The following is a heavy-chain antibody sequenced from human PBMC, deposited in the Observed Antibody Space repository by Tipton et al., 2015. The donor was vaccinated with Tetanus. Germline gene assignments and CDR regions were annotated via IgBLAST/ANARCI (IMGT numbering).Heavy chain of an antibody. D-gene: IGHD3-10*01. Sequence: QLVQSGAEVKKPGEYLKIYCKGSGYSFTSYWIGCVRQMPGKGLEWMGIIYPGDSDTRYSPSFQGQVTISAAKSISTAYLQGSSLKAADTAMYYCARRVGYGSGVNWFDPWGQGTLVPVSS. V-gene: IGHV5-51*01. CDR3: ARRVGYGSGVNWFDP. CDR2: IYPGDSDT. CDR1: GYSFTSYW. J-gene: IGHJ5*02.